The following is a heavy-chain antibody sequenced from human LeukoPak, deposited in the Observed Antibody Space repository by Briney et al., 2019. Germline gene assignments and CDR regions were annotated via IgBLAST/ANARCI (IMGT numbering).Heavy chain of an antibody. CDR2: MKQDGSDK. Sequence: GRSLRLSCAVSGFTFRSYWLSWVPHAPGKAREWGANMKQDGSDKYYVDSAKGRFTFSRDTAKNSLYLQMSSLRAEDTAVYYCTRACYYDSRGYCHDAFDIWGQGTMVTVSS. V-gene: IGHV3-7*01. J-gene: IGHJ3*02. CDR3: TRACYYDSRGYCHDAFDI. CDR1: GFTFRSYW. D-gene: IGHD3-22*01.